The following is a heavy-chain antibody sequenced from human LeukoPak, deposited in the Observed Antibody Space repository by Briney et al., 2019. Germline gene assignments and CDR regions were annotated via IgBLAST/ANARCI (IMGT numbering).Heavy chain of an antibody. CDR2: ISAYNGNT. Sequence: ASVKVSCKASGYTFTSCGISWVRQAPGQGLEWMGWISAYNGNTNYAQKLQGRVTMTTDASTSTAYMELRSLRSDDTAVYYCAREKRIEAGPSDSLGYWGQGTLVTVSS. J-gene: IGHJ4*02. CDR1: GYTFTSCG. D-gene: IGHD6-13*01. CDR3: AREKRIEAGPSDSLGY. V-gene: IGHV1-18*01.